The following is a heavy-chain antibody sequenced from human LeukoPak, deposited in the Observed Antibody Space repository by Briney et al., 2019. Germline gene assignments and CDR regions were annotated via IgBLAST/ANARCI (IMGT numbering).Heavy chain of an antibody. CDR1: GFTFSSYA. Sequence: GGSLRLSCAASGFTFSSYAMHWVRQAPGKGLEGVAVISYDGSNKYYADSVKGRFTISRDNSKNTLYLQMNSLRAEDTAVYYCAREHDYGDFPLAPFDYWGQGTLVTVSS. V-gene: IGHV3-30*01. CDR2: ISYDGSNK. D-gene: IGHD4-17*01. CDR3: AREHDYGDFPLAPFDY. J-gene: IGHJ4*02.